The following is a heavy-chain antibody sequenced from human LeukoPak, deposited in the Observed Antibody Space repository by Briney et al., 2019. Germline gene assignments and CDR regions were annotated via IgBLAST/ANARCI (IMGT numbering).Heavy chain of an antibody. Sequence: PSETLSLTCTVSGGSISSYYWSWIRQPPGKGLEWIGYIYYSGSTNYNPSLKSRVTISVDTSKNQFTLKLSSVTAADTAVYYCAREGWIQLWFPDYWGQGTLVTVSS. V-gene: IGHV4-59*01. CDR2: IYYSGST. D-gene: IGHD5-18*01. CDR3: AREGWIQLWFPDY. CDR1: GGSISSYY. J-gene: IGHJ4*02.